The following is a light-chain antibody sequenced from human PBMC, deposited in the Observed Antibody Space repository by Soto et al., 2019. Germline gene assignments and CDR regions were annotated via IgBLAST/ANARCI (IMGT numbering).Light chain of an antibody. CDR1: QSITNY. CDR3: QQSDSYFYT. CDR2: AAS. J-gene: IGKJ2*01. V-gene: IGKV1-39*01. Sequence: DIQMTQSPSSLSVSVGDRVIITCRASQSITNYLNRYQQKPGKAPKLLVYAASSLQSGVPSRFSGNGSGTDFTLTISSLQPEDFATYYCQQSDSYFYTFGQGTKLEIK.